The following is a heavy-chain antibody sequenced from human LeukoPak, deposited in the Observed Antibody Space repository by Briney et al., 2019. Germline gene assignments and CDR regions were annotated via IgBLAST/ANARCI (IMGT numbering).Heavy chain of an antibody. CDR1: GGSFSGYY. V-gene: IGHV4-34*01. D-gene: IGHD3-3*01. CDR2: INHSGST. Sequence: SQTLSLTCAVYGGSFSGYYWSWIRQPPGKGLEWFGEINHSGSTNYNPSLKSRVTISVDTSKNQFSLKLSSVTAADTAVYYCARGGYDFWSGYYPSRRAFDIWGQGTMVTVSS. J-gene: IGHJ3*02. CDR3: ARGGYDFWSGYYPSRRAFDI.